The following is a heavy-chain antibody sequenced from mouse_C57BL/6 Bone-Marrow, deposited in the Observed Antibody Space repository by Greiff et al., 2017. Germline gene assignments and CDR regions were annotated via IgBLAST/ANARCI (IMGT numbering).Heavy chain of an antibody. CDR1: GFTFSDYG. V-gene: IGHV5-17*01. J-gene: IGHJ3*01. Sequence: EVMLVESGGGLVKPGGSLKLSCAASGFTFSDYGMHWVRQAPVKGLEWVAYISSGSSTIYYADTVKGRFTISRDNAKNTLFLQMTSLRSEDTAMYYCARPITTASSFAYWGQGTLVTVSA. CDR2: ISSGSSTI. D-gene: IGHD1-2*01. CDR3: ARPITTASSFAY.